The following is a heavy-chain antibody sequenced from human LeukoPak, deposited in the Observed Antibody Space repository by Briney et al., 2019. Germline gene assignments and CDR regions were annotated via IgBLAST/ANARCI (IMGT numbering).Heavy chain of an antibody. Sequence: PSETLSLTCTVSGGSISSSSYYWGWIRQPPGKGLEWIGSIYYSGSTYYNPSLKSRVTISVDTSKNQVSLKLSSVTAADTAVYYCARMTSNYYDSSDAFDIWGQGTMVTVSS. J-gene: IGHJ3*02. D-gene: IGHD3-22*01. CDR1: GGSISSSSYY. CDR3: ARMTSNYYDSSDAFDI. V-gene: IGHV4-39*07. CDR2: IYYSGST.